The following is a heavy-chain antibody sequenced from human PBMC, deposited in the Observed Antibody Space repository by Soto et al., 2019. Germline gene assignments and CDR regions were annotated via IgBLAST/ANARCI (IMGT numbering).Heavy chain of an antibody. CDR3: AKDPQRLGYYFDY. D-gene: IGHD5-12*01. Sequence: PGGSLRLSCAASGFTFSNYAMNWVRQAPGKGLEWVSAISGSGGSTHYADSVKGRFTISRDNSKNTLYLQMNSLRAEDTAVYYRAKDPQRLGYYFDYWGQGTLVTVSS. CDR2: ISGSGGST. CDR1: GFTFSNYA. V-gene: IGHV3-23*01. J-gene: IGHJ4*02.